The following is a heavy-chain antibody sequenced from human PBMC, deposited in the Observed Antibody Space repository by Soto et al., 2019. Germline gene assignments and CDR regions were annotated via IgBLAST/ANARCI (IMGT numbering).Heavy chain of an antibody. J-gene: IGHJ4*02. D-gene: IGHD1-26*01. CDR1: GGSISSGGYY. CDR3: ARSELMGATDY. CDR2: IYYSGST. Sequence: SETLSLTCTVSGGSISSGGYYWSWIRQHPGKGLEWIGYIYYSGSTYYNPSLKSRVTISVDTSKNQFSLKLSSVTAADTAVYYCARSELMGATDYWGQGTLVTVSS. V-gene: IGHV4-31*03.